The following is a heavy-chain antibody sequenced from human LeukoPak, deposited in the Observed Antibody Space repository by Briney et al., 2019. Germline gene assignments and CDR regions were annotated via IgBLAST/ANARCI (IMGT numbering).Heavy chain of an antibody. J-gene: IGHJ4*02. CDR2: IWYDGSNE. CDR1: GFTFTNFG. Sequence: GGSLRLSCAASGFTFTNFGMHWVRQAPGKGLEWVAVIWYDGSNEYYTDSVKGRFAISRDNSKNTLSLQMNSLRAEDTAVYYCARYYGSGSVGGFDYWGQGTLVTVSS. CDR3: ARYYGSGSVGGFDY. V-gene: IGHV3-33*01. D-gene: IGHD3-10*01.